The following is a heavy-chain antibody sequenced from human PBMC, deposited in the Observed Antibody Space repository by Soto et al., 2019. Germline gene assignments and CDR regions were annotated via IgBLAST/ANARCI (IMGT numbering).Heavy chain of an antibody. D-gene: IGHD6-6*01. CDR3: AKESEYSSSPEDLYYFDY. J-gene: IGHJ4*02. Sequence: GGSLRLSCAASGFTFSSYGMHWVRQAPGKGLEWVAVISYDGSNKYYADSVKGRFTISRDNSKNTLYLQMNSLRAEDTAVYYCAKESEYSSSPEDLYYFDYWGQGTLVTVSS. V-gene: IGHV3-30*18. CDR2: ISYDGSNK. CDR1: GFTFSSYG.